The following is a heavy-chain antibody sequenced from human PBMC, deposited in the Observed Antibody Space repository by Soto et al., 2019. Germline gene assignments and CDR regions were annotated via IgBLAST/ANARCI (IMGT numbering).Heavy chain of an antibody. CDR2: IIPIFGTA. J-gene: IGHJ6*02. CDR3: AREGYGDYGYYYYCMDV. V-gene: IGHV1-69*12. D-gene: IGHD4-17*01. Sequence: QVQLVQSGAEVKKPGSSVKVSCKASGGTFSSYAISWVRQAPGQGLEWMGGIIPIFGTANYAQKVQGRVTLTADEPRSTAYMELGSLRSEDTDVYYCAREGYGDYGYYYYCMDVWGQGTTVTVSS. CDR1: GGTFSSYA.